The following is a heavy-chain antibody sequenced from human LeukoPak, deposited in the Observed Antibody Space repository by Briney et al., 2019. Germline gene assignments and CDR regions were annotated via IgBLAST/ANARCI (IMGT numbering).Heavy chain of an antibody. V-gene: IGHV3-23*01. Sequence: GGSLRLSCAASGFTFSSYAMSWVRQAPGKGLEWVSAISGSGGSTYYADSVKGRFTISRDNSKNTLYLQMNSLRAEDTAVYYCAKDLSFGLWEEAYYFDYWGQGTLVTVSS. CDR2: ISGSGGST. J-gene: IGHJ4*02. D-gene: IGHD1-26*01. CDR3: AKDLSFGLWEEAYYFDY. CDR1: GFTFSSYA.